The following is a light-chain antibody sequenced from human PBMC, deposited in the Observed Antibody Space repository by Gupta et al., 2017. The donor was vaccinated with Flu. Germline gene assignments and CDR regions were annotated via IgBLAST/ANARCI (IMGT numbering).Light chain of an antibody. Sequence: VTLSCTVNTSNIGAGFSVHWYQQFPGTAPKLIIYLNTNRPSGVPDRFSGSQSAASASLAIAGLQPEDEADYYCQSYDRSLTSWVFGGGSTLTVL. CDR1: TSNIGAGFS. CDR2: LNT. J-gene: IGLJ3*02. CDR3: QSYDRSLTSWV. V-gene: IGLV1-40*03.